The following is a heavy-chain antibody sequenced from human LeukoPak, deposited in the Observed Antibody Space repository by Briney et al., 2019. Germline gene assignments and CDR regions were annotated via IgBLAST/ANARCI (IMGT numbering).Heavy chain of an antibody. CDR1: GVTFSSYA. CDR2: ISGSGGST. D-gene: IGHD2-15*01. Sequence: PGGSLRLSCAASGVTFSSYAMSWVRQAPGEGLEWVSAISGSGGSTYYADSVKGRFTIYRDNAKNTLYLQMNSLRAEDTAVYYCARDPGVGGYCSGGSCYSRWFDPWGQGTLVTVSS. CDR3: ARDPGVGGYCSGGSCYSRWFDP. V-gene: IGHV3-23*01. J-gene: IGHJ5*02.